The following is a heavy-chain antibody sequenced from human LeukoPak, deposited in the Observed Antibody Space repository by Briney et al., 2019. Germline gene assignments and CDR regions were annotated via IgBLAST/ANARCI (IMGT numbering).Heavy chain of an antibody. Sequence: PSETLSLTCTVSGGSISSGGHYWSWIRQHPGKGLEWIGYIYYSGSTYYNPSLKSRVTISVDTSKNQFSLKLSSVIAADTAVYYCAREDENNWFDPWGQGTTVTVSS. CDR3: AREDENNWFDP. CDR1: GGSISSGGHY. J-gene: IGHJ5*01. CDR2: IYYSGST. V-gene: IGHV4-31*03.